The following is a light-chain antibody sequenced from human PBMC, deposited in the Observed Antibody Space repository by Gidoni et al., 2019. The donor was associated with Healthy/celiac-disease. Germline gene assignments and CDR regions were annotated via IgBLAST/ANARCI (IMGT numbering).Light chain of an antibody. CDR3: QQYNNWPRT. CDR2: GAS. CDR1: QSVSSN. V-gene: IGKV3-15*01. Sequence: EIVMTQSPATLSVSPGERATLSCRASQSVSSNLAWYQQKPGQAPRLLIYGASTRATGIPARFSGSGSGTEFTLTISSLQSEDFAVYYCQQYNNWPRTFCQXTKVEIK. J-gene: IGKJ1*01.